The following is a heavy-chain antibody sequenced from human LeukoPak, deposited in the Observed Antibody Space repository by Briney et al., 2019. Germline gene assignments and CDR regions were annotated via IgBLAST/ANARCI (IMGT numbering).Heavy chain of an antibody. CDR1: GYTFTSYA. D-gene: IGHD2-2*01. Sequence: GASVKVSCKASGYTFTSYAISWVRQAPGQGLEWMGRIIPILGIANYAQKFQGRVTITADKSTSTAYMELSSLRSEDTAVYYCASQCSSTSCTHGPWGQGTLVTVSS. CDR3: ASQCSSTSCTHGP. V-gene: IGHV1-69*04. CDR2: IIPILGIA. J-gene: IGHJ5*02.